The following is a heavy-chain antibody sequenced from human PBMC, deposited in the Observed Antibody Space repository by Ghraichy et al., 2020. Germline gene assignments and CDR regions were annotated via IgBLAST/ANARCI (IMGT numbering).Heavy chain of an antibody. D-gene: IGHD4-17*01. CDR2: IKWNGDST. J-gene: IGHJ4*02. Sequence: GGSLRLSCAASGFTFDDYGMSWVRHAPGKGLEWISGIKWNGDSTGYAASVKGRFTISRDNTKNSLYLQMNSLRAEDTALYHCAGGPAFYGDYLGAPVDYWGQGTLVTVAS. CDR3: AGGPAFYGDYLGAPVDY. V-gene: IGHV3-20*01. CDR1: GFTFDDYG.